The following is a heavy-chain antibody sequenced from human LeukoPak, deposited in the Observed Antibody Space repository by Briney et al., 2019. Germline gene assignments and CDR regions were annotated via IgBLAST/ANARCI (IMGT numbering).Heavy chain of an antibody. Sequence: GGSLRLSCAASGFTFSDYRMNWVRQAPGRGLEWVSYISSSSGTTYYADSVKGRFTISRDNAKNSLYLQMDSLRDEDTAVYYCGKYCSSSTCYPDYWGQGTLVTVSS. CDR2: ISSSSGTT. CDR1: GFTFSDYR. CDR3: GKYCSSSTCYPDY. V-gene: IGHV3-48*02. D-gene: IGHD2-2*01. J-gene: IGHJ4*02.